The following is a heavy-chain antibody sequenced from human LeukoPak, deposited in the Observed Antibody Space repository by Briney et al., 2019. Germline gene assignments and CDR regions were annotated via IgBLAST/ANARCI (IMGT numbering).Heavy chain of an antibody. CDR1: GGSFSGYY. V-gene: IGHV4-34*01. Sequence: PSETLSLTCAVYGGSFSGYYWSWIRQPPGKGLEWIGEINHSGSTNYNPSLKSRVTISVDTSKNQFSLKLSSVTAADTAVYYCARANLGYSSRLFDPWGQGTLVTVSS. D-gene: IGHD6-13*01. CDR3: ARANLGYSSRLFDP. CDR2: INHSGST. J-gene: IGHJ5*02.